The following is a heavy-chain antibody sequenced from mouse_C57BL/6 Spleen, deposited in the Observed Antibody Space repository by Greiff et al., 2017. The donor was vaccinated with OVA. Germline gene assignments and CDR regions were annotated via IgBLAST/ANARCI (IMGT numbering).Heavy chain of an antibody. CDR1: GFTFSNYW. Sequence: EVKLMESGGGLVQPGGSMKLSCVASGFTFSNYWMNWVRQSPEKGLEWVAQIRLKSDNYATHYAESVKGRFTISRDDSKSSVYLQMNNLRAEDTGIYYCTLYYYGVGWFAYWGQGTLVTVSA. CDR3: TLYYYGVGWFAY. J-gene: IGHJ3*01. CDR2: IRLKSDNYAT. D-gene: IGHD1-1*01. V-gene: IGHV6-3*01.